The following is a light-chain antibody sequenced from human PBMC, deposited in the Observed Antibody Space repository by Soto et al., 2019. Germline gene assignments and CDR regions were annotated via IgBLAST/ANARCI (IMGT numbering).Light chain of an antibody. J-gene: IGKJ4*01. Sequence: DIHMTQSPYTLSASVGDRVTIACRTGQIINNWLAWYQQKPGKPPKLLIYRACRLETGVPSRFSGSGSGTEFTLTISNLQPDDSATFYCQEYNSYFGAGTKLEIK. CDR1: QIINNW. CDR2: RAC. V-gene: IGKV1-5*03. CDR3: QEYNSY.